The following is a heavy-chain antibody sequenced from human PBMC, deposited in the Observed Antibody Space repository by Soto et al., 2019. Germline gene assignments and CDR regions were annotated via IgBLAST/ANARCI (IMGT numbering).Heavy chain of an antibody. Sequence: DSVKGRFTISRDNSKNTLYLQMNSLRAEDTAVYYCANGYSSRWPPPYYYYGMDVWGQGTTVTVSS. V-gene: IGHV3-30*02. D-gene: IGHD6-13*01. CDR3: ANGYSSRWPPPYYYYGMDV. J-gene: IGHJ6*02.